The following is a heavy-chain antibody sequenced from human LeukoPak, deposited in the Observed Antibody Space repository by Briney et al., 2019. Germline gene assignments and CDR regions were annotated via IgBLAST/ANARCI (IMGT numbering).Heavy chain of an antibody. CDR3: ARFVFSTYYNRSGFDS. Sequence: GESLKISCKSSGHNFTDNWFGWVRQMPGKGLEWIGLVYPGDSDTRHSPSFQGQVTISADKSINTAYLQWSSLKASDTAMYYCARFVFSTYYNRSGFDSWGQGTLVTVSS. V-gene: IGHV5-51*01. J-gene: IGHJ4*02. CDR2: VYPGDSDT. CDR1: GHNFTDNW. D-gene: IGHD3-22*01.